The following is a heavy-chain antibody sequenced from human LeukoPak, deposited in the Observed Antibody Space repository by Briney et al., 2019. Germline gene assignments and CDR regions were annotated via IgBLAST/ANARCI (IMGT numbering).Heavy chain of an antibody. V-gene: IGHV1-18*01. CDR2: ISAYNGNT. Sequence: GSVKVSCKASGYTFTSYGISWVRQAPGQGLEWMGWISAYNGNTNYAQKLQGRVTMTTDTSTSTAYMELRSLRSDDTAVYYCARLAGYSYGSTYYYYYYMDVWGKGTTVTISS. J-gene: IGHJ6*03. CDR1: GYTFTSYG. CDR3: ARLAGYSYGSTYYYYYYMDV. D-gene: IGHD5-18*01.